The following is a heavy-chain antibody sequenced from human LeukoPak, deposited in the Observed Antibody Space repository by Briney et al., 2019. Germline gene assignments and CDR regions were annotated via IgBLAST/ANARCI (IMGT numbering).Heavy chain of an antibody. CDR2: IYYSGST. CDR1: GGSFSGYS. D-gene: IGHD3-10*01. Sequence: SETLSLTCAVYGGSFSGYSWTWIRQPPGKGLEWIGYIYYSGSTKYNPSLKSRVTISVDTSKNQFSLKMSSVTAADTAVYYCARNHGSGRGEWFDPWGQGTLVTVSS. V-gene: IGHV4-59*01. J-gene: IGHJ5*02. CDR3: ARNHGSGRGEWFDP.